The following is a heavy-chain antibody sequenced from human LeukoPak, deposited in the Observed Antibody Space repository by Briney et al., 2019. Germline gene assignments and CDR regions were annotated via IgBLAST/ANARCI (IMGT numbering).Heavy chain of an antibody. CDR2: IIPIFGTA. V-gene: IGHV1-69*13. CDR1: GGTFSSYA. Sequence: SVKVSCKASGGTFSSYATSWVRQAPGQGLEWMGGIIPIFGTANYAQKFQGRVTITADESTSTAYMELSSLRSEDTAVYYCARSYDSSGYLDYWGQGTLVTVSS. CDR3: ARSYDSSGYLDY. D-gene: IGHD3-22*01. J-gene: IGHJ4*02.